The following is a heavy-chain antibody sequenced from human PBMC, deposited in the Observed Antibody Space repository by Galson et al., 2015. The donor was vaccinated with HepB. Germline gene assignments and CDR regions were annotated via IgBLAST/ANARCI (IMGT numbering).Heavy chain of an antibody. D-gene: IGHD5-12*01. J-gene: IGHJ4*02. CDR1: GFTFRNYT. CDR2: INWEGGYT. Sequence: SLRLSCAASGFTFRNYTMHWVRQAPGKGLEWVSLINWEGGYTDYADSVKGRFTISRDNSKNSLYVQMNSLRTEDTALYYCAKDRGGYSGFDYWGQGTLVTVSS. V-gene: IGHV3-43*01. CDR3: AKDRGGYSGFDY.